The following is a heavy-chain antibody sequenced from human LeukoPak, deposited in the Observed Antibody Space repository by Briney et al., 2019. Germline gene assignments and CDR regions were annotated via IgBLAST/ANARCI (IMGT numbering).Heavy chain of an antibody. Sequence: ASVKVSCKASGYTFTSYGTNWVRQAPGQGLEWMGWISTCNGHTNYAQKFQGRITMTTDTSTSTAYMELRSLRSDDTAVYYCATQSPACDYWGQGTLVTVSS. CDR3: ATQSPACDY. J-gene: IGHJ4*02. CDR1: GYTFTSYG. CDR2: ISTCNGHT. V-gene: IGHV1-18*01.